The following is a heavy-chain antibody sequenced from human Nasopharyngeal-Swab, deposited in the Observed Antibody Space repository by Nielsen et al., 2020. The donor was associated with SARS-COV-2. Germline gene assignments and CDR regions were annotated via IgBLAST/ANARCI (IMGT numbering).Heavy chain of an antibody. Sequence: GGSLRLSCAASGFTFSSYGMHWVRQAPGKGLEWVAVISYDGSNKYYADSVKGRFTISRDNSKNTLYLQMNSLRAEDTAVYYCAKDPAFKDPANGNYYYYGMDVWGQGTTVTVSS. CDR1: GFTFSSYG. CDR2: ISYDGSNK. J-gene: IGHJ6*02. D-gene: IGHD1-14*01. CDR3: AKDPAFKDPANGNYYYYGMDV. V-gene: IGHV3-30*18.